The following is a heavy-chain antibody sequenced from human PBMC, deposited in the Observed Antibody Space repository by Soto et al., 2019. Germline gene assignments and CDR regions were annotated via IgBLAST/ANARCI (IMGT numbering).Heavy chain of an antibody. D-gene: IGHD6-13*01. CDR1: GGSISSSSYY. Sequence: SETLSLTCTVSGGSISSSSYYWGWIRQPPGKGLEWIGSIYYSGSTYYNPSLKSRVTISVDTSKNQFSLKLSSVTAADTAVYYCARDLRDSSRWYFDYWGQGTLVTV. V-gene: IGHV4-39*02. CDR2: IYYSGST. CDR3: ARDLRDSSRWYFDY. J-gene: IGHJ4*02.